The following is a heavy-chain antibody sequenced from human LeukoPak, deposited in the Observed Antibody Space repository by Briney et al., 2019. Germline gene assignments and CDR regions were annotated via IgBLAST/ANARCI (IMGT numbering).Heavy chain of an antibody. CDR1: GFTFSTYE. CDR3: AELGITMIGGV. J-gene: IGHJ6*04. CDR2: ISDTGGTI. Sequence: PGGSLSLSCAASGFTFSTYEMNWVRQAPGKGLEWVSYISDTGGTIYYADSVKGRFTISRDNAKNSLYLQMNSLRAEDTAVYYCAELGITMIGGVWGKGTTVTISS. D-gene: IGHD3-10*02. V-gene: IGHV3-48*03.